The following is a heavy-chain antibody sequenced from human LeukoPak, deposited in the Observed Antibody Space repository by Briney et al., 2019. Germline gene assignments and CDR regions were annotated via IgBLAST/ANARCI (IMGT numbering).Heavy chain of an antibody. CDR3: RVGGYDRGDYPHGMDV. V-gene: IGHV3-30*04. Sequence: GGSLRLSCAASGFTFSSYAMHWVRQAPGKGLEWVAVISYDGSNKYYADSVKGRFTISRDNSKNTLYLQMNSLRAEDTAVYYFRVGGYDRGDYPHGMDVWGQGTTVTVSS. CDR1: GFTFSSYA. J-gene: IGHJ6*02. CDR2: ISYDGSNK. D-gene: IGHD5-12*01.